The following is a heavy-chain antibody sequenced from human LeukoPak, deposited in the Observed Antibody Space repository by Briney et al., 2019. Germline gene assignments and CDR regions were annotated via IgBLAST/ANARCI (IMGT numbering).Heavy chain of an antibody. CDR2: IRSKANSYAT. CDR1: GFTFSGSA. Sequence: GSLIPCFAASGFTFSGSAMHCVRQASGKGLEWVGRIRSKANSYATAYAASVKGRFTISRDDSKNTAYLQRNSLKTEDTAVYYCTSTPAVGTPIDYWGQGTLVTVSS. CDR3: TSTPAVGTPIDY. J-gene: IGHJ4*02. V-gene: IGHV3-73*01. D-gene: IGHD2-15*01.